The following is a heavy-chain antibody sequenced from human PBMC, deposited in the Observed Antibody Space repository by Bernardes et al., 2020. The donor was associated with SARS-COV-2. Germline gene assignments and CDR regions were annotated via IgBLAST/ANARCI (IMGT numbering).Heavy chain of an antibody. V-gene: IGHV4-59*01. CDR3: ARHPSSITIFGVVTRWFDP. CDR1: GGSISSYY. D-gene: IGHD3-3*01. CDR2: IYYSGST. Sequence: SETLSLTCTVSGGSISSYYWSWIRQPPGKGLEWIGYIYYSGSTNYNPSLKSRVTISVDTSKNQFSLKLSSVTAADTAVYYCARHPSSITIFGVVTRWFDPWGQGTLVTVSS. J-gene: IGHJ5*02.